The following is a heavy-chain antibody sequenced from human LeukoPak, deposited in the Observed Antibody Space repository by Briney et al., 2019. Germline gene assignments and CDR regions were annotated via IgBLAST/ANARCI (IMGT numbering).Heavy chain of an antibody. CDR3: ARDQSFEMDAFDV. CDR1: GGSFKNHF. J-gene: IGHJ3*01. V-gene: IGHV4-34*01. D-gene: IGHD5-24*01. CDR2: VSHNGST. Sequence: LETLSLTCAVYGGSFKNHFWTWIRQAPGKGLEWIGEVSHNGSTVYNPSLESRITISVDTSKKQFSLRVNSVTVADAAVYYCARDQSFEMDAFDVWGQGTMVTVSS.